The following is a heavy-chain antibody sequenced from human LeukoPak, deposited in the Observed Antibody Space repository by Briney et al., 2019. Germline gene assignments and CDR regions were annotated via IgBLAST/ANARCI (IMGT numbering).Heavy chain of an antibody. V-gene: IGHV3-7*01. Sequence: GGSLRLSYAASGFTFSSYWMSWVRQAPGKGLEWVANIKQDGSEKYYVDSVKGRFTISRDNAKNSLYLQMNSLRAEDTAVYYCARGRGHYYDSSGYSGVVDYWGQGTLVTVSS. CDR2: IKQDGSEK. CDR3: ARGRGHYYDSSGYSGVVDY. D-gene: IGHD3-22*01. J-gene: IGHJ4*02. CDR1: GFTFSSYW.